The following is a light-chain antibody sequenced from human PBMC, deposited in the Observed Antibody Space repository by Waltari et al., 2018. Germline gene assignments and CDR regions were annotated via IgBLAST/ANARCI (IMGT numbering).Light chain of an antibody. J-gene: IGLJ2*01. CDR1: SRDVGDYTS. V-gene: IGLV2-23*02. CDR2: DVS. Sequence: QSALTQPASVSGSPGQSITISCTGTSRDVGDYTSVSWYQKHPGKVPKLMIYDVSKRPSGVSDRFSGSKSDNTASLTISGLQAEDEADYYCCSYAGSTTLIFGGGTKLTVL. CDR3: CSYAGSTTLI.